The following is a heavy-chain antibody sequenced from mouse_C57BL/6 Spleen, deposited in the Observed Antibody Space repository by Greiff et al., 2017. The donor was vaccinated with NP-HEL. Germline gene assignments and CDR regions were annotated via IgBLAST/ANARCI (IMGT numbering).Heavy chain of an antibody. J-gene: IGHJ3*01. D-gene: IGHD4-1*01. Sequence: QVQLQQSGAELVMPGASVKLSCKASGYTFTSYWMHWVKQRPGQGLEWIGEIDPSDSYTNYNQKFKGKSTLTVDKSSSTAYMQLSRLTSEDSAVYYCATLTGPWFAYWGQGTLVTVSA. CDR3: ATLTGPWFAY. CDR2: IDPSDSYT. V-gene: IGHV1-69*01. CDR1: GYTFTSYW.